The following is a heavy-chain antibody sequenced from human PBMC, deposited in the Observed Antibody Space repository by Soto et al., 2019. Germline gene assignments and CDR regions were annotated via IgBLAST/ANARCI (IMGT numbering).Heavy chain of an antibody. J-gene: IGHJ5*02. V-gene: IGHV3-23*01. Sequence: PGGSLRLSCGASGFNFNNFAMSWVRQAPGKGLEWVSTISDSGSTYYTDSVKGRFTISRDNSKNSLFLQMNSLRDEDTAVYYCARDVRYVDLWGQGTLVTVSS. D-gene: IGHD2-2*01. CDR1: GFNFNNFA. CDR3: ARDVRYVDL. CDR2: ISDSGST.